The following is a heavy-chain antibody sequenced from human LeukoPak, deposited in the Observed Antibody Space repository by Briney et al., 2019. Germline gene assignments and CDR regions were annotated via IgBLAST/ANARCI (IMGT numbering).Heavy chain of an antibody. CDR3: ARDERRYDSRVLNFEPFDAFDI. CDR1: GFTFSSYA. Sequence: GRSLRLSCAASGFTFSSYAMHWVRQAPGKGLEWVAVISYDGSNRYYADSVKGRFTISRDNSKNTLYLQMNSLRAEDTAVYYCARDERRYDSRVLNFEPFDAFDIWGQGTMVTVSS. D-gene: IGHD3-22*01. CDR2: ISYDGSNR. V-gene: IGHV3-30-3*01. J-gene: IGHJ3*02.